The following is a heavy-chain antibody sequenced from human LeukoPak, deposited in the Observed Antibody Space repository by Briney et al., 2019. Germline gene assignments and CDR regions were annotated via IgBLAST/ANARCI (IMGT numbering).Heavy chain of an antibody. CDR1: GGSISSHY. Sequence: SETLSLTCTVSGGSISSHYWSWIRQPPGKGLEWIGYIYYSGSTNYNPSLKSRVTISVDTSKNQFSLKLSSVTAADTAVYYCASLDTVAGYGMDVWGQGTTVTVSS. D-gene: IGHD6-19*01. J-gene: IGHJ6*02. CDR2: IYYSGST. V-gene: IGHV4-59*08. CDR3: ASLDTVAGYGMDV.